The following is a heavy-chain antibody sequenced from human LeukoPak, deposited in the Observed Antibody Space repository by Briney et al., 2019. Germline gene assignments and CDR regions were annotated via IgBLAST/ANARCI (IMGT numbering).Heavy chain of an antibody. CDR3: AKGVVTMVRGVREYGMDV. CDR2: ISWNSGSI. D-gene: IGHD3-10*01. V-gene: IGHV3-9*01. Sequence: PGRSLRLSCAASGFTFDDYAMHWVRQAPGKGLEWVSGISWNSGSIGYADSVKGRFTIYRDNAKNSLYLQMNSLRAEDTALYYCAKGVVTMVRGVREYGMDVWGQGTTVTVSS. J-gene: IGHJ6*02. CDR1: GFTFDDYA.